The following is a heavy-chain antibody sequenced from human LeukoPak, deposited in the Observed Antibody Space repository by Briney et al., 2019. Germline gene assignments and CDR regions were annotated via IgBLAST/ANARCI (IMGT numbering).Heavy chain of an antibody. V-gene: IGHV3-48*03. CDR1: GFTFSSYE. Sequence: SLRLSCAASGFTFSSYEMNWVRQAPGKGLEWVSYISRSVNTIYYADSVKGRFTISRDNAKNSLYLQMNSLRAEDTAVYYCARDPVDSYGYGDYWGQGTLVTVSS. D-gene: IGHD5-18*01. CDR3: ARDPVDSYGYGDY. J-gene: IGHJ4*02. CDR2: ISRSVNTI.